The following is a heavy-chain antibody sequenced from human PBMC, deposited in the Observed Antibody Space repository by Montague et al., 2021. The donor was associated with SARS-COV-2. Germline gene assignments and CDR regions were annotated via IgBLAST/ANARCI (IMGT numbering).Heavy chain of an antibody. D-gene: IGHD4-17*01. Sequence: SETLSLTCTVAGGSISGYYWSWFRQSAGKGLEWIGRIYNSGSTSYNPSLKSRVTMSVDTSKDQLSLRLKSVTAADTAVYYCARDNYGDWGYYGLDVWGQGTTVIVSS. J-gene: IGHJ6*02. CDR2: IYNSGST. CDR3: ARDNYGDWGYYGLDV. V-gene: IGHV4-4*07. CDR1: GGSISGYY.